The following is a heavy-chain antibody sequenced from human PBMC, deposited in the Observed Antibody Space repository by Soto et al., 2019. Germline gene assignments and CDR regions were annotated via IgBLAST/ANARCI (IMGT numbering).Heavy chain of an antibody. V-gene: IGHV3-30*18. D-gene: IGHD3-22*01. CDR1: GFTFSSYG. Sequence: QVQLVESGGGVVQPGRSLRLSCAASGFTFSSYGMHWVRQAPGKGLEWVAVISYDGSNKYYADSVKGRFTISRDNSKNTLYLQMISLRAEDTAVYYCAKEDYYYDSSGYYRDAFDIWGQGTMVTVSS. J-gene: IGHJ3*02. CDR2: ISYDGSNK. CDR3: AKEDYYYDSSGYYRDAFDI.